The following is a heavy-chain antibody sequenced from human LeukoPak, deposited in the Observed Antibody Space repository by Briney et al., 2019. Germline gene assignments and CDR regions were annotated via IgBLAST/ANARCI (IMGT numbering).Heavy chain of an antibody. CDR2: INPNSGGT. Sequence: ASVTVSCKASGYTFTGYYMHWVRQAPGQGLEGMGWINPNSGGTNYAQKFQGRVTMTRDTSISTAYMELSRLRSDDTAVYYCARDQPWDSSGYYSSWGQGTLVTVSS. D-gene: IGHD3-22*01. V-gene: IGHV1-2*02. CDR3: ARDQPWDSSGYYSS. CDR1: GYTFTGYY. J-gene: IGHJ4*02.